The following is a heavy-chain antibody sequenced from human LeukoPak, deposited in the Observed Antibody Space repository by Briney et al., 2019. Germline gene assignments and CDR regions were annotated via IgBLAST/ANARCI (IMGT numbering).Heavy chain of an antibody. V-gene: IGHV1-2*02. CDR2: INPNSGGT. D-gene: IGHD1-1*01. CDR3: ALGATGTTIPWFDP. CDR1: GYTFTCYY. J-gene: IGHJ5*02. Sequence: ASVKVSCKASGYTFTCYYMHWVRQAPGQGLEWMGWINPNSGGTNYAQKFQGRVTMTRDTSISTAYMELSRLRSDDTAVYYCALGATGTTIPWFDPWGQGTLVTVSS.